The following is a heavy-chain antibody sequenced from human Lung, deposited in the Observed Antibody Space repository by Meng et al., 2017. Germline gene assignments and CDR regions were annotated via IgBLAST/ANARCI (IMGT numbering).Heavy chain of an antibody. CDR2: INHSGST. V-gene: IGHV4-34*01. CDR1: GGSFSDYY. D-gene: IGHD4-11*01. J-gene: IGHJ4*02. CDR3: ARGPTTMAHDFDY. Sequence: QVPLPQCGAGPLKPSETLSLTCVVSGGSFSDYYWSWPRQPPGKGLEWIGEINHSGSTNYNPSLESRATISVDTSQNNLSLKLSSVTAADSAVYYCARGPTTMAHDFDYWGQGTLVTVSS.